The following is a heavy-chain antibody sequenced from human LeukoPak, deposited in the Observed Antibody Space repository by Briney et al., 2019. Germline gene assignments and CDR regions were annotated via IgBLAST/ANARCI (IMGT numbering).Heavy chain of an antibody. V-gene: IGHV3-21*01. CDR2: ISSSSSYI. Sequence: GGSLKLSCAASGFTFSSYSMNWVRQAPGKGLEWVSSISSSSSYIYYADSVKGRFTISRDNAKNSLYLQMNSLRAEDTAVYYCARVYSTIFGVVRNWFDPWGQGTLVTVSS. CDR1: GFTFSSYS. J-gene: IGHJ5*02. D-gene: IGHD3-3*01. CDR3: ARVYSTIFGVVRNWFDP.